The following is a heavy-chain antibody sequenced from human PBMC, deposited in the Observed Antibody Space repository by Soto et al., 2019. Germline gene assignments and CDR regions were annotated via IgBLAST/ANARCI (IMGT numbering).Heavy chain of an antibody. D-gene: IGHD6-6*01. J-gene: IGHJ3*02. CDR1: GYTFTGYY. CDR3: ARVAARVGAFDI. V-gene: IGHV1-2*02. Sequence: ASVKVCCEASGYTFTGYYMHWVRQAPGQGLEWMGWINPNSGGTNYAQKFQGRVTMTRDTSISTAYMELSRLRSDDTAVYYCARVAARVGAFDIWGQGTMVTVSS. CDR2: INPNSGGT.